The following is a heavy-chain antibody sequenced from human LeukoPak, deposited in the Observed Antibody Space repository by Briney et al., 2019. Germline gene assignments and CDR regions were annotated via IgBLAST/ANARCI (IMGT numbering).Heavy chain of an antibody. CDR1: GFTFSSYA. V-gene: IGHV3-30-3*01. J-gene: IGHJ4*02. CDR3: ARVHVWGSYRYTGYFDY. D-gene: IGHD3-16*02. Sequence: GGSLRLSCAASGFTFSSYAMHWVRQAPGKGLEWVAVISYDGSNKYYADSVKGRFTISRDNSKNTLYLQMNSLRAEDTAVYYCARVHVWGSYRYTGYFDYWGQGTLVTVSS. CDR2: ISYDGSNK.